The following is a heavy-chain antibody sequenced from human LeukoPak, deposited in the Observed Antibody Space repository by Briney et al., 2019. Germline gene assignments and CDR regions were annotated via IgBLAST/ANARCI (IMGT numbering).Heavy chain of an antibody. CDR1: GFTFSSHD. D-gene: IGHD3-9*01. V-gene: IGHV3-48*03. J-gene: IGHJ4*02. Sequence: GGSLRLSCAASGFTFSSHDMNWFRQAPGKGLEWISHISDSGSIYYADSMKGRFTISRDNARNSLYMHMNSLRAEDTAVYYCARDNGDDIWDSWGQGTLVTVSS. CDR2: ISDSGSI. CDR3: ARDNGDDIWDS.